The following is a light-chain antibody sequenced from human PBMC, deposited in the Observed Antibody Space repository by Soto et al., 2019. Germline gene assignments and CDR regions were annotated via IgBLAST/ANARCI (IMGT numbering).Light chain of an antibody. Sequence: IVMTQSPATLSVSPGERATLSCRASQSVSSNLAWYQQKPGQAPRLLIYGASTRATGIPARFSGSGSGTEFTLTISSLQSEDFAVYYCHQYNNWPTVTFGPGTKLEIK. CDR1: QSVSSN. V-gene: IGKV3-15*01. CDR3: HQYNNWPTVT. J-gene: IGKJ2*01. CDR2: GAS.